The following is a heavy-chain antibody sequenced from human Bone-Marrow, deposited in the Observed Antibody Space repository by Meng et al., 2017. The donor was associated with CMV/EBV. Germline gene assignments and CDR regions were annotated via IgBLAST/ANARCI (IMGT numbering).Heavy chain of an antibody. V-gene: IGHV3-30*02. CDR1: GFTFSSYG. Sequence: GGSLRLSCAASGFTFSSYGMHWVRQAPGKGLEWVAFIRYDGSNKYYADSVKGRFTISRDNSKNTLYLQMNSLRAEDTAVYYCARAGCGGDCYSPDFDYWGQGKLVTVYS. CDR2: IRYDGSNK. J-gene: IGHJ4*02. D-gene: IGHD2-21*01. CDR3: ARAGCGGDCYSPDFDY.